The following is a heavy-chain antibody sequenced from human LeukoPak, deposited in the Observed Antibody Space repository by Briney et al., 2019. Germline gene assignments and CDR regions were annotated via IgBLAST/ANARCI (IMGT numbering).Heavy chain of an antibody. V-gene: IGHV4-59*01. CDR3: ARDRGIAAVGFLGWYFDL. Sequence: PSETLSLTCTVSVGSISSYYWSWIRQPPGKGLEWIGYICYSGNTNYNPSLKSRVTMSVDTSKNQFSLKLSSVTAADTAVYYCARDRGIAAVGFLGWYFDLWGRGTLVTVSS. CDR2: ICYSGNT. D-gene: IGHD6-13*01. J-gene: IGHJ2*01. CDR1: VGSISSYY.